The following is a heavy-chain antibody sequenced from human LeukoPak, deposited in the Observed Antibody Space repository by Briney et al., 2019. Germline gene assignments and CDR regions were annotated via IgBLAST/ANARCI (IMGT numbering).Heavy chain of an antibody. CDR1: GFTFSSYA. CDR3: AELGITMIGGV. Sequence: PGGSLRLSCEASGFTFSSYAMSWVRQAPGKGLEWVSTISASTGITYYADSVKGRFTFSRDNSKNTLYLQMNSLRAEDTAVYYCAELGITMIGGVWGKGTTVTISS. D-gene: IGHD3-10*02. CDR2: ISASTGIT. J-gene: IGHJ6*04. V-gene: IGHV3-23*01.